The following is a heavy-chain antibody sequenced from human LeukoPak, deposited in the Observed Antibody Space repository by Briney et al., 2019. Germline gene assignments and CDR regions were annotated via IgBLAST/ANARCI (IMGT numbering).Heavy chain of an antibody. CDR1: GFTFSNYS. Sequence: GGSLRLSCAASGFTFSNYSMNWVRQVPGKGLEWVSYISQSGSIVYHAESVKGRFTISRDDARASLRLQMNSLRDEDTAVYYCARGSVGSVAGTGDYWGQGTLVTVSS. CDR3: ARGSVGSVAGTGDY. V-gene: IGHV3-48*02. J-gene: IGHJ4*02. D-gene: IGHD6-19*01. CDR2: ISQSGSIV.